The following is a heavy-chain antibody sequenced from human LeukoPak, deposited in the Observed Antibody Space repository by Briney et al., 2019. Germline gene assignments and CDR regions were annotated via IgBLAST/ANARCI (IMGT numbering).Heavy chain of an antibody. V-gene: IGHV3-21*01. Sequence: GGSLRLSCAASGFTFSSYNMDWVRQAPGKGLEWVSSITSGSSYIYYADSVKGRFTISRDNAKNSLYLQMNSLRAEDTTVYYCAREKSDYYGSGSFSVWGQGTLVTVSS. CDR2: ITSGSSYI. D-gene: IGHD3-10*01. CDR3: AREKSDYYGSGSFSV. J-gene: IGHJ4*02. CDR1: GFTFSSYN.